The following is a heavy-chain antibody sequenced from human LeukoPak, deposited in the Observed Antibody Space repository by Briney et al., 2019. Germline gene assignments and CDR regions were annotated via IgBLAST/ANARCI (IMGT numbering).Heavy chain of an antibody. D-gene: IGHD6-19*01. Sequence: ASVKVSCKASGYTFTSYAMHWVRQAPGQRLEWMGWINAGNGNTKYSQKFQGRVTITRDTSASTAYMELSSLRSEDTAVYYCARDGQQWPWSPLAYWGQGTLVTVSS. J-gene: IGHJ4*02. CDR3: ARDGQQWPWSPLAY. V-gene: IGHV1-3*01. CDR1: GYTFTSYA. CDR2: INAGNGNT.